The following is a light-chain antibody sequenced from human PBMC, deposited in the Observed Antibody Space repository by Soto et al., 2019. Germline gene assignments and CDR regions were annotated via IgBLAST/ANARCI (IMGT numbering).Light chain of an antibody. V-gene: IGLV1-47*01. Sequence: QSVLTQPPSASGTPGQRVTISCSGSSSNIGSNYVYWYQQLPGTAPKLLIYRNNQRPSGVPDRFSGYKSGTSASLAISGLRSEDEADYYCAAWDDSLSAKVFGGGTKVTVL. CDR1: SSNIGSNY. CDR2: RNN. CDR3: AAWDDSLSAKV. J-gene: IGLJ2*01.